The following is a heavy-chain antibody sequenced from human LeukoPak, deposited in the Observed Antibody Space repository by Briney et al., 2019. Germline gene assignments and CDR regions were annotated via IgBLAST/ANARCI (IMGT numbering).Heavy chain of an antibody. J-gene: IGHJ3*02. D-gene: IGHD6-25*01. CDR3: ARDSFSGIAAGDAFDI. CDR1: GCTFTSYY. CDR2: INPNSGGT. V-gene: IGHV1-2*02. Sequence: GASVKVSCKASGCTFTSYYMHWVRQAPGQGLEWMGWINPNSGGTNYAQKFQGRVTMTRDTSTSTAYMELSRLRSDDTAVYYCARDSFSGIAAGDAFDIWGQGTMVTVSS.